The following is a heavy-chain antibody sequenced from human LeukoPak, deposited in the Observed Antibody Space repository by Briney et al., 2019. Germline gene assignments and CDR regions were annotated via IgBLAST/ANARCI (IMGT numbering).Heavy chain of an antibody. D-gene: IGHD1-26*01. CDR2: IYYSGST. V-gene: IGHV4-30-4*01. Sequence: PSQTLSLTCTVSGGSISSGDYYWSWIRQPPGKGLEWIGYIYYSGSTYYNPSLKSRVTISVDTSKNQFSLKLSSVTAADTAVYYCARDSGREEGMDVWGQGTTVTVSS. J-gene: IGHJ6*02. CDR3: ARDSGREEGMDV. CDR1: GGSISSGDYY.